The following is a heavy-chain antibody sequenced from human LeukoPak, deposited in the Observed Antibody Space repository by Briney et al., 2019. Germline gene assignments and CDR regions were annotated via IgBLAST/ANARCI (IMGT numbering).Heavy chain of an antibody. J-gene: IGHJ4*02. Sequence: PSETLSLTCAVYGGSFSGYYWSWIRQPPGKGLEWIGEINHSGSTNHNPSLKSRVTISVDTSKNQFSLKLSSVTAADTAVYYCARVDSGYDQRPDYWGQGTLVTVSS. D-gene: IGHD5-12*01. V-gene: IGHV4-34*01. CDR1: GGSFSGYY. CDR3: ARVDSGYDQRPDY. CDR2: INHSGST.